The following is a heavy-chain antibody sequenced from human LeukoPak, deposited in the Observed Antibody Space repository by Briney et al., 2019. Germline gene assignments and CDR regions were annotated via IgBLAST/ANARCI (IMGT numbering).Heavy chain of an antibody. CDR2: ISSSSSYI. V-gene: IGHV3-21*01. Sequence: VGSLRLSCAASGFTFSSHAMNWGRQAPGKGREWVSSISSSSSYIYYADSVKGRFTISRDNAKNSLYLQMNSLRAEDTAVYYCARAGLPYWYFDLWGRGTLVTVSS. J-gene: IGHJ2*01. CDR3: ARAGLPYWYFDL. D-gene: IGHD4-11*01. CDR1: GFTFSSHA.